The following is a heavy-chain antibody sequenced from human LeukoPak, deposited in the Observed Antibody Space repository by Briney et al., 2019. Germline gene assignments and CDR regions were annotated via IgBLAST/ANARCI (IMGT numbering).Heavy chain of an antibody. CDR2: FDGNAHGT. D-gene: IGHD2-21*01. Sequence: PGGSLRLSCATSGFTFSQFGMTWVRQPPGKGLEWVASFDGNAHGTYFADSVKGRCTISSDNSKNTVYLQMNSLRADDTAIYYCAKARIIGVGWAQLDSWGQGSLVTVSS. J-gene: IGHJ4*02. CDR1: GFTFSQFG. V-gene: IGHV3-23*01. CDR3: AKARIIGVGWAQLDS.